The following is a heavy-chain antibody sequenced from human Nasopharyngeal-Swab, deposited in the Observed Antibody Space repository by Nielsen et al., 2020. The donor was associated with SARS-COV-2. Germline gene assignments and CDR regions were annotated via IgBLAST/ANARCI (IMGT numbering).Heavy chain of an antibody. D-gene: IGHD2-15*01. V-gene: IGHV3-30-3*01. Sequence: GESLKISCAASGFTFSSYAMHWVRQAPGKGLEWVAVISSDGSNKYYADSVKGRFTISRDNSKNTLYLQMNRLRAEDTAVYCAREGVAATPYCGYWGQGTLVTVSS. CDR1: GFTFSSYA. J-gene: IGHJ4*02. CDR2: ISSDGSNK. CDR3: AREGVAATPYCGY.